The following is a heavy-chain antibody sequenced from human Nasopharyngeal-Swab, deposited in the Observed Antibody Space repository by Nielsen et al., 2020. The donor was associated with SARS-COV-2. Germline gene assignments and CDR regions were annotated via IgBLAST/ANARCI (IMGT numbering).Heavy chain of an antibody. CDR1: GFIFSSYG. V-gene: IGHV3-33*01. CDR2: IWYDGSNK. J-gene: IGHJ6*03. Sequence: GESLKISCAASGFIFSSYGMNWVREAPGKGLEWVAVIWYDGSNKYYADSVKGRFTISRDNSKNTLYLQMNSLRAEDTAVYYCARDFNWGYYYYYYMDVWGKGTTVTVSS. CDR3: ARDFNWGYYYYYYMDV. D-gene: IGHD7-27*01.